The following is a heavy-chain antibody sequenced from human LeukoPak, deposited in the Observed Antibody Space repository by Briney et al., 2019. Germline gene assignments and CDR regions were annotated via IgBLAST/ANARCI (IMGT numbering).Heavy chain of an antibody. CDR1: GFTFSDYY. J-gene: IGHJ6*04. V-gene: IGHV3-11*06. D-gene: IGHD5-12*01. CDR3: ARDRLVATRGQAGAYGMDV. Sequence: GGSLRLSGAASGFTFSDYYMSWIRQAPGKGLEWVSYISSSSSYTNYADPVKGRFTISRDNAKNSLYLQMNSLRAEDTAVYYCARDRLVATRGQAGAYGMDVWGKGTTVTVSS. CDR2: ISSSSSYT.